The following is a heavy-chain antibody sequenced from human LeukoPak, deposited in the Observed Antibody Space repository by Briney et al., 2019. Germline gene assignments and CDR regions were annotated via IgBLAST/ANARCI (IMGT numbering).Heavy chain of an antibody. J-gene: IGHJ4*02. D-gene: IGHD3-22*01. CDR3: ARAYESSGYRGLGYFDY. CDR2: IYYSGRT. V-gene: IGHV4-39*01. Sequence: SETLSLTCTVSGGSISSSPYYWGWIRQPPGKGLEWIGTIYYSGRTYYNPTLKSRVTISVDTSKNQFSLKLSSVTAADTAVFYCARAYESSGYRGLGYFDYWGQGTLVTVSS. CDR1: GGSISSSPYY.